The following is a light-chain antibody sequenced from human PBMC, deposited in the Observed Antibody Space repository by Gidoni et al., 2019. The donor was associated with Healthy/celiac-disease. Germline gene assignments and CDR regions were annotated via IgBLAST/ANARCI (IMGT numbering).Light chain of an antibody. V-gene: IGKV3-20*01. CDR3: QQYGSSPRT. CDR1: PSVSSSY. J-gene: IGKJ2*01. Sequence: EIALTQAPGTLPLSPGERATLSCRSSPSVSSSYLPWYQQKPGQAPRLIICGASSMATAIPGRISGRGSGTDFTLTISRLEPEVFAVYYCQQYGSSPRTFXQXTKLEIK. CDR2: GAS.